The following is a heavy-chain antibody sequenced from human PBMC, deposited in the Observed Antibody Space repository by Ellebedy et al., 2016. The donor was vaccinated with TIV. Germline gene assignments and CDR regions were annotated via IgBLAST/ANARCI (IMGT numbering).Heavy chain of an antibody. J-gene: IGHJ5*02. CDR3: AKGRGGDWFGDTLDDP. CDR2: ISSSGDST. CDR1: GFNFNIFA. V-gene: IGHV3-23*01. D-gene: IGHD3-10*01. Sequence: GESLKISCATSGFNFNIFAMSWVRQAPGEGLEWVSAISSSGDSTFYADSVKGRFTVSRDNSENMLYLQMNSLRAADTAVYYGAKGRGGDWFGDTLDDPWGQGTLLTVSS.